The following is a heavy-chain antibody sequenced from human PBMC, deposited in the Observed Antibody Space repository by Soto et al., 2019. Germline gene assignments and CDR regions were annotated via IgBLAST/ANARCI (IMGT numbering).Heavy chain of an antibody. CDR2: INAGNGNT. CDR1: GYTFTSYA. D-gene: IGHD3-22*01. V-gene: IGHV1-3*01. J-gene: IGHJ3*02. Sequence: ASVKVSCKASGYTFTSYAMHWVRQAPGQRLEWMGWINAGNGNTKYSQKFQGRVTMTRDTSTSTVYMELSSLRSEDTAVYYFARDQRLNYYYDSSVYWFPDAFDIWGQGTMVTVSS. CDR3: ARDQRLNYYYDSSVYWFPDAFDI.